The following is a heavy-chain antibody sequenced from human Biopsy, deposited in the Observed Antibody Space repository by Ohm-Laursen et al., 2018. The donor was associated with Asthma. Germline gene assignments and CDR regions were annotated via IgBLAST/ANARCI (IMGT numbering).Heavy chain of an antibody. CDR3: TRAVSSSSYWYFDL. J-gene: IGHJ2*01. CDR2: IYYSGRT. D-gene: IGHD6-6*01. V-gene: IGHV4-39*02. Sequence: SETLFTWIVSGDAMSTSGSYWGWIRQSPGKGLEWIGSIYYSGRTYYNPSLESRVTISADTSKNHFSLKVTSVTAADTAVYYCTRAVSSSSYWYFDLWGRGDLVTVSS. CDR1: GDAMSTSGSY.